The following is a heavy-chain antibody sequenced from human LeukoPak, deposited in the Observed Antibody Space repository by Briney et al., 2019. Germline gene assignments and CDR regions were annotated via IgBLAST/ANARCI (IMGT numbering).Heavy chain of an antibody. CDR3: ARDLRGFLTWWFDP. J-gene: IGHJ5*02. CDR1: GYTFTGYY. CDR2: INPNSGGT. V-gene: IGHV1-2*02. D-gene: IGHD3-10*01. Sequence: GASVKVSCKASGYTFTGYYMHWVRQAPGQGLEWMGWINPNSGGTNYAQKFQGRVTMTRDTSISTAYMELSRLRSDDTAAYYCARDLRGFLTWWFDPWGQGTLVTVSS.